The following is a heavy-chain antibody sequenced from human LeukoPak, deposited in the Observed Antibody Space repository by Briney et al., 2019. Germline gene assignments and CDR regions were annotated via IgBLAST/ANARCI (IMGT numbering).Heavy chain of an antibody. CDR3: AKAPTVTTVYFQH. Sequence: PGGSLRLSCAASGFPFSNYWMHWVRQAPGKGLEWVAVIWYDGSNKYYADSVKGRFTISRDNSKNTLYLQMNSLRAEDTAVYYCAKAPTVTTVYFQHWGQGTLVTVSS. D-gene: IGHD4-17*01. V-gene: IGHV3-33*06. CDR1: GFPFSNYW. CDR2: IWYDGSNK. J-gene: IGHJ1*01.